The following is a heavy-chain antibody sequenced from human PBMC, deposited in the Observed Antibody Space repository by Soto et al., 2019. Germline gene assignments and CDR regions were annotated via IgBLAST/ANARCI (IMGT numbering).Heavy chain of an antibody. V-gene: IGHV3-30*18. D-gene: IGHD1-1*01. J-gene: IGHJ4*02. CDR1: GFTFSHYG. Sequence: QVQLVESGGGVVQPGRSLRLSCAASGFTFSHYGLHWVRQAPGKGLEWVIVISYAGNVAYYADSVKGRFTISRDNSKNTLYLQMNRLRTEDTAMYYCAKEGPITNWYFDYWGQGTLVTVSS. CDR3: AKEGPITNWYFDY. CDR2: ISYAGNVA.